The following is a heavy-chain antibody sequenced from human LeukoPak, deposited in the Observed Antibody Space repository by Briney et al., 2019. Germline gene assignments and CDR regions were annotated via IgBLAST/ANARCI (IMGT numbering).Heavy chain of an antibody. CDR1: GYSFTSYW. CDR3: ARPRSHRMEAAFDI. V-gene: IGHV5-51*01. J-gene: IGHJ3*02. D-gene: IGHD2-15*01. CDR2: IYPGDSDT. Sequence: GESLKSSCKGSGYSFTSYWTGWVRQMPGKGLEWMGIIYPGDSDTRYSPSFQGQVTISADKSIRTAYLQWSSLKASDTAMYYCARPRSHRMEAAFDIWGQGTMVTVSS.